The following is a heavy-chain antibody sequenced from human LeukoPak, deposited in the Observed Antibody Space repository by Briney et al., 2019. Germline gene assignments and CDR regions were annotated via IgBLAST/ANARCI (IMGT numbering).Heavy chain of an antibody. CDR1: GFPFSNYV. V-gene: IGHV3-48*02. Sequence: GGSLRLSCAASGFPFSNYVMSWGRQAPGKGRGWVSYINHNGETIYYPDFVKGRFTISRDNAKNSLYLQMNSLRDEDTAVYYCARDNDWAFDYWGQGTLVTVSS. CDR2: INHNGETI. J-gene: IGHJ4*02. CDR3: ARDNDWAFDY. D-gene: IGHD3-9*01.